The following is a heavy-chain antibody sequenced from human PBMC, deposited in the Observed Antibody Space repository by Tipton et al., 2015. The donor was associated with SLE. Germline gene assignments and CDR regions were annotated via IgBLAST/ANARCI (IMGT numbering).Heavy chain of an antibody. Sequence: SLRLSCAASGFTFSNYWMHWIRQAPGKGLVWVARIKSDGSITNEADSVKGRFTISRDNAKNTLYLQMSSLRVEDTAVYYCARDIGGCSGGSCYLDWGQGTLVTVSS. CDR1: GFTFSNYW. CDR3: ARDIGGCSGGSCYLD. V-gene: IGHV3-74*01. J-gene: IGHJ4*02. CDR2: IKSDGSIT. D-gene: IGHD2-15*01.